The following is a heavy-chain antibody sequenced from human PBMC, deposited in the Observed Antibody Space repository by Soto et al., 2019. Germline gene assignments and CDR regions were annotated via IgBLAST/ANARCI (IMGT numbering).Heavy chain of an antibody. Sequence: GGCPKLACAASRFTFSSYSMNWVRQAPGKGLEWVSSIIISSGYIYYADSVKDRLTISRDNAKNSMYLQINSLRAEDPAVYYCAREYRSLPGGFDPWGQGTLVTGSS. V-gene: IGHV3-21*01. CDR2: IIISSGYI. J-gene: IGHJ5*02. D-gene: IGHD6-6*01. CDR1: RFTFSSYS. CDR3: AREYRSLPGGFDP.